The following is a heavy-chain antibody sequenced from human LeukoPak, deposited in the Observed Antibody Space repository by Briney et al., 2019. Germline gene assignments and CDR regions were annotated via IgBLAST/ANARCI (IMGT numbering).Heavy chain of an antibody. CDR3: ARDFHYYGSH. CDR2: INPNSGGT. J-gene: IGHJ4*02. CDR1: GYSFISYD. D-gene: IGHD3-10*01. Sequence: ASVKVSCNTSGYSFISYDINWVRQAPGQGLEWMGWINPNSGGTNYAQKFQGRVTMTRDTSISTAYMELSRLRSDDTAVYYCARDFHYYGSHWGQGTLVTVSS. V-gene: IGHV1-2*02.